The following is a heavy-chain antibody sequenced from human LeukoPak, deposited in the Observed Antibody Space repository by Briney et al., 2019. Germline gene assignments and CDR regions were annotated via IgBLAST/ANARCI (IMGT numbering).Heavy chain of an antibody. Sequence: PSETLSLTCTVSGGSVSSGSYYWSWIRQPPGKGLEWIGYIYYSGSTNYNPSLKSRVTISVDTSKNQFSLKLSSVAAADTAVFYCARSYYYFDLWGRGTLVTVSS. CDR1: GGSVSSGSYY. J-gene: IGHJ2*01. CDR2: IYYSGST. D-gene: IGHD1-26*01. V-gene: IGHV4-61*01. CDR3: ARSYYYFDL.